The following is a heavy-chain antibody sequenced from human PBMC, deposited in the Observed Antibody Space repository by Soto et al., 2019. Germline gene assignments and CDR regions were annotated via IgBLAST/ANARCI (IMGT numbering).Heavy chain of an antibody. CDR1: GYTFTNYG. Sequence: QVQLVQSGAEVKKPGASVKVSCKASGYTFTNYGISWVRQAPGQGLERLGWINAYNGHTNYGQKFQGRVTMTTYASTSTAYMELRSLRYDDTAVYYCARNPVQKGYCTHAACPRGNWFDPWGKGTLVTVSS. V-gene: IGHV1-18*01. CDR2: INAYNGHT. CDR3: ARNPVQKGYCTHAACPRGNWFDP. J-gene: IGHJ5*02. D-gene: IGHD2-8*01.